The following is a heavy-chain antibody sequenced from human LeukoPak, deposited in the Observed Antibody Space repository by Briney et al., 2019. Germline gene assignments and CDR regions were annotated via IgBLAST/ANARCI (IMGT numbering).Heavy chain of an antibody. CDR3: ARAVIGYSYGYYKDYYYGMDV. V-gene: IGHV1-69*13. CDR1: GGTFSSYA. Sequence: SVKVSCKASGGTFSSYAISWVRQAPGQGLEWMGGIIPIFGTANYAQKFQGRVTITADESTSTAYMELSSLRSEDTAVYYCARAVIGYSYGYYKDYYYGMDVWGQGTTVTVSS. CDR2: IIPIFGTA. J-gene: IGHJ6*02. D-gene: IGHD5-18*01.